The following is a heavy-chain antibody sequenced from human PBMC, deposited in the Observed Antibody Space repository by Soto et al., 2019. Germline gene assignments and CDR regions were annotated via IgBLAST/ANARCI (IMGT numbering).Heavy chain of an antibody. CDR1: GGTFSSYA. Sequence: QVQLVQSGAEVKKPGSSVKVSCKASGGTFSSYAISWVRQAPGQGLEWMGGIIPIFGRANYAQKFQGRITITADEATSAAYMELSSLRSEDRAVYYWARDLGVAGMSEVKGRFDPGGQGTLVSVSS. J-gene: IGHJ5*02. CDR3: ARDLGVAGMSEVKGRFDP. V-gene: IGHV1-69*01. CDR2: IIPIFGRA. D-gene: IGHD6-19*01.